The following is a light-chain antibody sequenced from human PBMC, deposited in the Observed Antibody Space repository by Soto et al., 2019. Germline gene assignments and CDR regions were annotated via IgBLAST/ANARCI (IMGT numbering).Light chain of an antibody. V-gene: IGKV1-39*01. CDR3: QQSYSTPPDT. J-gene: IGKJ2*01. CDR1: QSISRS. Sequence: DIQMTQSPSSLSASVGDRVTITCRASQSISRSLNWYQQKPGKAPKLLIYTASILQSGVPSRFSGSGSGTDLTVTISSLQPEDFATYYCQQSYSTPPDTFGQGTKLEIK. CDR2: TAS.